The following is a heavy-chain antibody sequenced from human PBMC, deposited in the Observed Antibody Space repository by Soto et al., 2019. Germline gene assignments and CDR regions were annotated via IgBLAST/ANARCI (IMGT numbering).Heavy chain of an antibody. Sequence: GGSLRLSCAASGFTFSSYSMNWVRQAPGKGLVWVSSISSSSSYIYYADSVKGRFTISRDNAKNSLYLQMNSLRAEDTAVYYCASQWELPAFGYWGQGTLVTVSS. CDR2: ISSSSSYI. D-gene: IGHD1-26*01. CDR3: ASQWELPAFGY. CDR1: GFTFSSYS. J-gene: IGHJ4*02. V-gene: IGHV3-21*01.